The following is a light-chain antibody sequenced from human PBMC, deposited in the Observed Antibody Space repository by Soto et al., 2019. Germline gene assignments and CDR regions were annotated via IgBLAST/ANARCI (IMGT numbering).Light chain of an antibody. Sequence: QSVLTQPPSVSGAPGQRVTISCTGSSSNIGAGYDVHWYQQLPGTAPKLLIYGNTKRPSGVPDRFSGSNSGTSASLAITGLQAEDEADFYCQSYDSSLSGVLFGGGTQLTVL. CDR1: SSNIGAGYD. CDR2: GNT. CDR3: QSYDSSLSGVL. J-gene: IGLJ7*01. V-gene: IGLV1-40*01.